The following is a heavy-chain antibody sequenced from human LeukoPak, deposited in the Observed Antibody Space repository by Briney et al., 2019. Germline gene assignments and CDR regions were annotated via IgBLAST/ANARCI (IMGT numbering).Heavy chain of an antibody. J-gene: IGHJ3*02. CDR3: ARVGSSSGDAFDI. CDR2: ISSSSSYT. D-gene: IGHD6-13*01. CDR1: GFTFSDNY. V-gene: IGHV3-11*05. Sequence: GGSLRLSCAASGFTFSDNYMSWIRQAPGKGLEWVSYISSSSSYTNYADSVKGRFTISRDNAKNSLYLQMNSLRAEDTAVYYCARVGSSSGDAFDIWGQGTMVTVSS.